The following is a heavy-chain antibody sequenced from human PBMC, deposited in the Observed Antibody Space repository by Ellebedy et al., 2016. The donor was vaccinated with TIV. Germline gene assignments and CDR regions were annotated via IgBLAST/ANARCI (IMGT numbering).Heavy chain of an antibody. CDR2: ISVSGRT. CDR1: GGSIPNYY. V-gene: IGHV4-4*07. Sequence: SETLSLXXTVSGGSIPNYYWAWIRQSAEKGLEWIGRISVSGRTTYNPSLRSRITMSIDASGTQFSLHLRSVTAADTAVFYCAKDPGHTSAWYGNYFDSWGQGILVTVS. J-gene: IGHJ4*02. D-gene: IGHD6-13*01. CDR3: AKDPGHTSAWYGNYFDS.